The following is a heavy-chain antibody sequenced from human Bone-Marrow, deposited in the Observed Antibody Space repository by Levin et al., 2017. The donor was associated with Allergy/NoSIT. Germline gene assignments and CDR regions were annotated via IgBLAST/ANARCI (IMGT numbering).Heavy chain of an antibody. CDR3: GRDVGP. CDR2: IYSGGST. V-gene: IGHV3-53*01. D-gene: IGHD1-26*01. Sequence: GQSLKISCAASGFTVSNNYVWWVRQAPGKGLEWVSLIYSGGSTYYADSVKGRFSISRDGSKNTLYLQMNSLRAEDTAMYYCGRDVGPWGQGTMVTVSS. CDR1: GFTVSNNY. J-gene: IGHJ3*01.